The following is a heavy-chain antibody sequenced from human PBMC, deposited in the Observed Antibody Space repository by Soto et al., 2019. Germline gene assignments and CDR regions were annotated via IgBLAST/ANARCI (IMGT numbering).Heavy chain of an antibody. CDR2: IYSNDDK. D-gene: IGHD4-17*01. J-gene: IGHJ3*02. CDR3: GHRLDDGRHSI. Sequence: QITLKASGPTLVKPTQTLTLTCTFSGFSLSSSGVCVEWVRQPPGKALERLALIYSNDDKRYSPSVKSRLTLTKDTYKNRVVLTMTNMDPVDKATYYCGHRLDDGRHSIWGQGTMVTVSS. CDR1: GFSLSSSGVC. V-gene: IGHV2-5*01.